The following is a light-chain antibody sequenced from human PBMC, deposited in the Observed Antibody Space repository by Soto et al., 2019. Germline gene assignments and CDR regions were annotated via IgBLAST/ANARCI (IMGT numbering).Light chain of an antibody. V-gene: IGKV3-20*01. Sequence: EIELTQSPGTLSLSPGERATLSCRASQSVGNNYVAWYQQKPGQAPRLLIHDASSRATGIPDRFSGSGSGTDFTLTISRLELEDFAVYFCQQCATSPLTFGQGTRVDIK. CDR3: QQCATSPLT. CDR2: DAS. CDR1: QSVGNNY. J-gene: IGKJ1*01.